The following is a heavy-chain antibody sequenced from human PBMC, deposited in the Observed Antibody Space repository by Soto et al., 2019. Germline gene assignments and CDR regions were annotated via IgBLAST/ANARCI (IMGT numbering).Heavy chain of an antibody. J-gene: IGHJ6*02. Sequence: QVQLQESGPGLVRPSQTLSLTCTVSGGSISTDHYHWTWIRQTPGKGLEWIGYIHYSGSIHFNPSLQSRVSRSVDTSKNRFSLKLSSVTAADTAVYFCAREDDGGDRDYYGLDVWGQGTTVTVSS. D-gene: IGHD2-21*02. CDR1: GGSISTDHYH. CDR3: AREDDGGDRDYYGLDV. CDR2: IHYSGSI. V-gene: IGHV4-30-4*01.